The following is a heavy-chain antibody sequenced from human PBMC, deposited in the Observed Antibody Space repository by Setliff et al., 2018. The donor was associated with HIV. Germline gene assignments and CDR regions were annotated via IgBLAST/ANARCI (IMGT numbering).Heavy chain of an antibody. D-gene: IGHD2-15*01. CDR3: AKDWLGRRWKPPYAFDI. J-gene: IGHJ3*02. CDR1: GGPISSYY. Sequence: SETLSLTCTVSGGPISSYYWSWIRQPPGKGLEWIGYIYYSGRTNYNPSLKSRVTISGDTSKNQFSLKLSSVTAADTAQYYCAKDWLGRRWKPPYAFDIWGQGTMVTVSS. CDR2: IYYSGRT. V-gene: IGHV4-59*12.